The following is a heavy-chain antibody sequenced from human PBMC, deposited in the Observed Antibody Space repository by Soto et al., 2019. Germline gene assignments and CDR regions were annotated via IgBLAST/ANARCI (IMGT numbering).Heavy chain of an antibody. CDR2: INPKSGGT. D-gene: IGHD2-8*01. CDR1: GYSFTDYH. CDR3: ARGHSKECSNGVCSFFHNPEMEG. J-gene: IGHJ6*02. Sequence: ASVKVSCKASGYSFTDYHIHWVRQAPGQGLEWLGRINPKSGGTSTAQKFQGWVTMTRDRSISTVYMELTRLRSDDTAVYFCARGHSKECSNGVCSFFHNPEMEGWGQGTTVT. V-gene: IGHV1-2*04.